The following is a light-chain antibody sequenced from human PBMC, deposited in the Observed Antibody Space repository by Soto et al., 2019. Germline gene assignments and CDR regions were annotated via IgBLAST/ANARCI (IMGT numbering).Light chain of an antibody. Sequence: QSALTQPASVSGSPVQSITISCTGTSSDVGGYNYVSWYQQHPGKAPKLMIYDVSNRPSGVSNRFSGSKSGNTASLTISGLQAEDEAEYYCSSYTSSSTLEVFGTGTKLTVL. V-gene: IGLV2-14*01. CDR3: SSYTSSSTLEV. CDR2: DVS. J-gene: IGLJ1*01. CDR1: SSDVGGYNY.